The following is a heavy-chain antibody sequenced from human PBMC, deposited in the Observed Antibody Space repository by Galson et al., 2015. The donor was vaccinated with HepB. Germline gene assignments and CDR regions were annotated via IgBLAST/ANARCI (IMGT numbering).Heavy chain of an antibody. V-gene: IGHV1-58*01. J-gene: IGHJ5*02. CDR2: TVVGSGNT. CDR3: AADPSGSYRNWFDP. D-gene: IGHD1-26*01. Sequence: SVKVSCKASGFTFTNSAVQWVRQARGQRLEWIGWTVVGSGNTNYAQKFQERVTITRDMSTSTAYMELSSLRSEDTAIYYCAADPSGSYRNWFDPWGQGTLVTVSS. CDR1: GFTFTNSA.